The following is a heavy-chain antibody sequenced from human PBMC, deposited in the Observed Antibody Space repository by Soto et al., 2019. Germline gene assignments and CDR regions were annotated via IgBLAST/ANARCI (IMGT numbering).Heavy chain of an antibody. Sequence: GSLRLSCAASEFTFSSYAMSWVRQAPGKGLEWVSAISGSGGSTYYADSVKGRFTISRDNSKNTLYLQMNSLRAEDTAVYYCAKAYYDILTGYYDYYYYYGMDVWGQGTTVTVSS. CDR2: ISGSGGST. CDR1: EFTFSSYA. J-gene: IGHJ6*02. D-gene: IGHD3-9*01. CDR3: AKAYYDILTGYYDYYYYYGMDV. V-gene: IGHV3-23*01.